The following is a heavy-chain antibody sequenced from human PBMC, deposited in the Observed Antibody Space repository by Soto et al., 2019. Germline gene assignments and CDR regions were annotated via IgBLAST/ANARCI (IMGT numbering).Heavy chain of an antibody. CDR3: ARDNTFDDYGEPEGAFDI. CDR1: GFTFSSYS. Sequence: VGSLRLSCAASGFTFSSYSMNWVRQAPGKGLEWVSYISSSSSTIYYADSVKGRFTISRDNAKNSLYLQMNSLRDEDTAVYYCARDNTFDDYGEPEGAFDIWGPGTMVTVSS. CDR2: ISSSSSTI. J-gene: IGHJ3*02. V-gene: IGHV3-48*02. D-gene: IGHD4-17*01.